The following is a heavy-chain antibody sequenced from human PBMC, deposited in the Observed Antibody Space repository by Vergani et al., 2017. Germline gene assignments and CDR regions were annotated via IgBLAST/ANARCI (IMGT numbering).Heavy chain of an antibody. D-gene: IGHD2-8*01. CDR3: ARQSRDVFCTNGVCPLGY. Sequence: EVQLVESGGGVVRPGGSLRLSCAASGFLFSDYWLNWVRQSPGGGLEWVSSISGNNDDVYYADSVKGRFTISRDNAKNSLYLQMNNLRAEDTAVYYCARQSRDVFCTNGVCPLGYWGQGALVTVSS. CDR1: GFLFSDYW. V-gene: IGHV3-21*01. CDR2: ISGNNDDV. J-gene: IGHJ4*02.